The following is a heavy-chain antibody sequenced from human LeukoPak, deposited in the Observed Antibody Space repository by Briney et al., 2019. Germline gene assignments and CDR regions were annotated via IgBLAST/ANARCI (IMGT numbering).Heavy chain of an antibody. Sequence: SVKVSCKASGGTFSSYAISWVRQAPGQGLEWMGGIIPIFGTANYAQKFQDRVTITTDESTSTAYMELSSLRSEDTAVYYCAREAYIMVRGPSYYMDVWGKGTTVTVSS. CDR2: IIPIFGTA. CDR1: GGTFSSYA. J-gene: IGHJ6*03. CDR3: AREAYIMVRGPSYYMDV. D-gene: IGHD3-10*01. V-gene: IGHV1-69*05.